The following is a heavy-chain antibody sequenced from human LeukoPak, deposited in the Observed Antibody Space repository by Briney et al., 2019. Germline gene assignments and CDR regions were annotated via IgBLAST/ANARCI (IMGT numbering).Heavy chain of an antibody. V-gene: IGHV1-2*02. Sequence: PGASVKVSCKASGYTFTAYYIHWVRRAPGQGLEWMGWINPNNGGTNYAQKFQDRVTMTRDTSITTAYMELSRLRSDDTAVYYCARGGYSYGSTDYWGQGTLVTVSS. D-gene: IGHD5-18*01. CDR1: GYTFTAYY. CDR3: ARGGYSYGSTDY. J-gene: IGHJ4*02. CDR2: INPNNGGT.